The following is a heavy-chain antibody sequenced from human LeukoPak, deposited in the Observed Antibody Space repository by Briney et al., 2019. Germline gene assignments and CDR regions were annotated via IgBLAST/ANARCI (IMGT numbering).Heavy chain of an antibody. CDR2: IYYSGST. Sequence: PSETLSLTCTVSGGSISSSSYYWGWIRQPPGKGLEWIGSIYYSGSTYYNPSLKSRVTISVDTSKNQFSLKLSSVTAADTAVYYCARVSGIYNWNVRRRYFDYWGQGTLVTVSS. D-gene: IGHD1-20*01. CDR3: ARVSGIYNWNVRRRYFDY. V-gene: IGHV4-39*07. J-gene: IGHJ4*02. CDR1: GGSISSSSYY.